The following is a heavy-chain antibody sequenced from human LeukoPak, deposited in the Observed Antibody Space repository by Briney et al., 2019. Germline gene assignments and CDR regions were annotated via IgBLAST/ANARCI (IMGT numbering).Heavy chain of an antibody. J-gene: IGHJ3*02. CDR1: GGPISSYQ. V-gene: IGHV4-59*01. D-gene: IGHD1-14*01. CDR3: ATSISGTTYAFDI. CDR2: IYSSGST. Sequence: SETLSLTCTVSGGPISSYQWSWIRQTPGKGLEWMGYIYSSGSTNYNPSLKSRVTISLDTSKNQFSLKLSSVTAADTAVYYCATSISGTTYAFDIWGQRTMVTVSS.